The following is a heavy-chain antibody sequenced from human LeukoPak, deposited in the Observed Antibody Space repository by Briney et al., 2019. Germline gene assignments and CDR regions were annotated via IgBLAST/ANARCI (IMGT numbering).Heavy chain of an antibody. CDR2: IYSGGTT. Sequence: GGSLRLSCTASGFTVSSNYMTWVRQAPGKGLEWVSVIYSGGTTYYADSVKGRFTFSRDNSKNTLYLQMNSLRAEDTAVYYCARGNSGGYYLHYFDYWGQGTLVTVSS. D-gene: IGHD1-26*01. CDR1: GFTVSSNY. J-gene: IGHJ4*02. V-gene: IGHV3-53*01. CDR3: ARGNSGGYYLHYFDY.